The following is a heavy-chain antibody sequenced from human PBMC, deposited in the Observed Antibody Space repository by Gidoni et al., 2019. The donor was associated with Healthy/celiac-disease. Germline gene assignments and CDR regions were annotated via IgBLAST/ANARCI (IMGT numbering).Heavy chain of an antibody. D-gene: IGHD5-18*01. CDR3: ARERSAMALYDYGMDV. CDR2: IIPIFGTA. Sequence: QVQLVQSGAEVKKPGSSVKVSCKASGGTFSSYAISWVRQAPGQGLEWMGGIIPIFGTANYAQKFQGRVTITADESTSTAYMDLSSLRSEDTAVYYCARERSAMALYDYGMDVWGQGTTVTVSS. V-gene: IGHV1-69*01. CDR1: GGTFSSYA. J-gene: IGHJ6*02.